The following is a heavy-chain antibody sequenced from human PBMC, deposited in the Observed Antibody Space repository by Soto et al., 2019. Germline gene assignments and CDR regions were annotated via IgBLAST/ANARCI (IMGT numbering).Heavy chain of an antibody. Sequence: QVQLLQSGAEVRKPGASVKVSCKASGSTFTNYAIHWVRQAPGQRLEWMGWINAANGVTKFSQKLQGRVTITSDTSATTAYMQLNSLTSEDTAVYYCARRYCGGSSSPTYYPMDVWGKGTTVTVSS. CDR3: ARRYCGGSSSPTYYPMDV. CDR2: INAANGVT. CDR1: GSTFTNYA. V-gene: IGHV1-3*01. J-gene: IGHJ6*04. D-gene: IGHD2-15*01.